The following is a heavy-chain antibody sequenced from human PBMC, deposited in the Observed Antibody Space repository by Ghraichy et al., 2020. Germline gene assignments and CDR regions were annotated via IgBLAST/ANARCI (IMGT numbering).Heavy chain of an antibody. CDR2: IYWDDDK. CDR1: GFSLSTSGVG. J-gene: IGHJ4*02. V-gene: IGHV2-5*02. D-gene: IGHD6-19*01. Sequence: SGPTLVKPTQTLTLTCTFSGFSLSTSGVGVGWIRQPPGKALEWLALIYWDDDKRYSPSLKSRLTITKDTSKNQVVLTMTNMDPVDTATYYCAHRPSSGWYEKEYYFDYWGQGTLVTVSS. CDR3: AHRPSSGWYEKEYYFDY.